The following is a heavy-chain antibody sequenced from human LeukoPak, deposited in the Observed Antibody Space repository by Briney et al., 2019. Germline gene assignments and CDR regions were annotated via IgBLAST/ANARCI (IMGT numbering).Heavy chain of an antibody. V-gene: IGHV4-39*07. CDR3: ARAHYYGSGRVGWFDP. D-gene: IGHD3-10*01. Sequence: PSETLSLTCTVSGGSISSSSYYWGWIRQPPGKGLEWIGSIYYSGSTYYNPSLKSRVTISVDTSKNQFSLKLSSVTAADTAVYYCARAHYYGSGRVGWFDPWGQGTLVTVSS. J-gene: IGHJ5*02. CDR1: GGSISSSSYY. CDR2: IYYSGST.